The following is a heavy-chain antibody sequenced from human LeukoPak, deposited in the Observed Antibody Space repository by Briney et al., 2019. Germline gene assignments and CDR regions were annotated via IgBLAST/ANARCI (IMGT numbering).Heavy chain of an antibody. CDR1: GFTFSYYS. J-gene: IGHJ6*04. CDR2: ISDSSDAI. Sequence: GGSLRLSCAASGFTFSYYSMNWVRQAPGKGLEWVSYISDSSDAIYYADSVKGRFTISRDNAKNSLYLQMNSLRAEDTAVYYCAELGITMIGGVWGKGTTVTISS. CDR3: AELGITMIGGV. V-gene: IGHV3-48*04. D-gene: IGHD3-10*02.